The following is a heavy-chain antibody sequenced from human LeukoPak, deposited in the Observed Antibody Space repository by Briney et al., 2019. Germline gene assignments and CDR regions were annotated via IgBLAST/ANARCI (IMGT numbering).Heavy chain of an antibody. CDR1: GGTFTIYA. CDR2: IIPIFGTA. Sequence: SVKVSSKASGGTFTIYAISWVRQAPGQGLEWMGGIIPIFGTANYAQKFQGRVTITADESTSTAYMELRSLRSDDTAVYYCARYEYGDYGMDVWGQGTTVTVSS. D-gene: IGHD4-17*01. CDR3: ARYEYGDYGMDV. V-gene: IGHV1-69*01. J-gene: IGHJ6*02.